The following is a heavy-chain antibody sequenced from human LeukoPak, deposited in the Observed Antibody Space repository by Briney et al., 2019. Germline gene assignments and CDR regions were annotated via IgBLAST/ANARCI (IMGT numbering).Heavy chain of an antibody. CDR2: IRSSSET. CDR3: AGDAGNSGYGCDL. D-gene: IGHD5-12*01. CDR1: GFTFSSYW. Sequence: TGGSLRLSCAASGFTFSSYWMNWARRAPGKGLEWVSHIRSSSETFYADSVKGRFTISRDNARNSLYLQMNNLRGEDTAIYYCAGDAGNSGYGCDLWGQGTLVTVSS. V-gene: IGHV3-48*01. J-gene: IGHJ5*02.